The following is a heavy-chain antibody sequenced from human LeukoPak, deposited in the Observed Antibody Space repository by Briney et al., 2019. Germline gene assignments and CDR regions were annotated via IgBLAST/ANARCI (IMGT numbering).Heavy chain of an antibody. CDR1: GFTSRDFS. CDR3: ARDHNYAFDN. V-gene: IGHV3-48*04. J-gene: IGHJ4*02. Sequence: GGSLRLSCAASGFTSRDFSMNWSGRAPGKGLEWISWIGISSGNTKYADSVKGRFTISGDNAKNSLYLQMNSLRVEDTAVYYCARDHNYAFDNWGQGTLVTVSS. D-gene: IGHD1-1*01. CDR2: IGISSGNT.